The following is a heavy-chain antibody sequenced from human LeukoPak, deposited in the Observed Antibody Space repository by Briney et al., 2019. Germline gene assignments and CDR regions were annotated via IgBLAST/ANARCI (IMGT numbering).Heavy chain of an antibody. J-gene: IGHJ4*02. CDR3: ARDRVGATSPLDY. V-gene: IGHV4-59*12. Sequence: PSETLSLTCTVSGGSISSYYWSWIRQPPGKGLEWIGYFYYSGSTNYNPSLKSRVTISVDTSKNQFSLKLSSVTAADTAVYYCARDRVGATSPLDYWGQGTLVTVSS. D-gene: IGHD1-26*01. CDR2: FYYSGST. CDR1: GGSISSYY.